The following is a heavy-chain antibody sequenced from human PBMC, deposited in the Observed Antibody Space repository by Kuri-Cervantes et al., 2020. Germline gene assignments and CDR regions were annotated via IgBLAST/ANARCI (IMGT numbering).Heavy chain of an antibody. J-gene: IGHJ6*02. V-gene: IGHV1-8*02. CDR2: INPNSGGT. CDR1: GYTFTSYG. Sequence: ASVKVSCKASGYTFTSYGISWVRQAPGQGLEWMGWINPNSGGTNYAQKFQGRVTMTRNTSISTAYMELSSLRSEDTAVYYCARGLPRGVVTPSYYYYGMDVWGQGTTVTVSS. D-gene: IGHD3-3*01. CDR3: ARGLPRGVVTPSYYYYGMDV.